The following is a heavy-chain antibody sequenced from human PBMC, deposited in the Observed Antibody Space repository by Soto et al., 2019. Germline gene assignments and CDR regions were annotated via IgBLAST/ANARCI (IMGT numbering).Heavy chain of an antibody. D-gene: IGHD3-22*01. V-gene: IGHV4-59*08. Sequence: SETLPLTCTVSCGPMNTYYWVWFRQPPGKGLYCVGSIYYSGITTXXPSLKSRXXISVDPSKNHXSLPLASVTAAYTAVYYCARLGGSYQAFDQWGQGSLVX. CDR3: ARLGGSYQAFDQ. CDR2: IYYSGIT. CDR1: CGPMNTYY. J-gene: IGHJ5*02.